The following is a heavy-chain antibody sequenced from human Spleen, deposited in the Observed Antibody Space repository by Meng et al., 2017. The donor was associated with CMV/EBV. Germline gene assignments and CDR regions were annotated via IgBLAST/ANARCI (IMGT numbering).Heavy chain of an antibody. V-gene: IGHV4-31*03. CDR3: ARGGSDYYFDY. Sequence: SETLSLTCTVSGGSISSSSYYWGWIRQPPGKGLEWIGYIFYSDTTDYNPSLKSRVSISVDTSKNQFSLILSSVTAADTAVYYCARGGSDYYFDYWGQGTLVTVSS. CDR2: IFYSDTT. J-gene: IGHJ4*02. CDR1: GGSISSSSYY. D-gene: IGHD2-21*02.